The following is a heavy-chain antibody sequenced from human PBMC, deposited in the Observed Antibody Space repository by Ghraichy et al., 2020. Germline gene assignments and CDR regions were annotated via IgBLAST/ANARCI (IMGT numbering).Heavy chain of an antibody. CDR1: VVSVSSNTTS. J-gene: IGHJ4*02. CDR2: TYYRSTWYN. Sequence: SQTLSLTCAISVVSVSSNTTSWNWIRQSPSSGLEWLGRTYYRSTWYNHYAVSVKSRITINPDTSKNQFSLQLNSVTPEDTAVYYCARVGDYYFDYWGQGTLVTVSS. V-gene: IGHV6-1*01. CDR3: ARVGDYYFDY. D-gene: IGHD3-16*01.